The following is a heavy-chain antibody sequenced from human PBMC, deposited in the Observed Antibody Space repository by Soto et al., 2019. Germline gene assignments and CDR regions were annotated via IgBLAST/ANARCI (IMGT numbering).Heavy chain of an antibody. D-gene: IGHD3-10*01. Sequence: LSLTCNVSGGSMNSYYWSWIRQPPGKGLEWIGYIYYTGNTRCNPSLNSRVTFSVDTSKNQLFLTLSSVTAADTAIYYCARASTYYGSGPFDYWGQGALVTVSS. CDR2: IYYTGNT. CDR1: GGSMNSYY. J-gene: IGHJ4*02. V-gene: IGHV4-59*01. CDR3: ARASTYYGSGPFDY.